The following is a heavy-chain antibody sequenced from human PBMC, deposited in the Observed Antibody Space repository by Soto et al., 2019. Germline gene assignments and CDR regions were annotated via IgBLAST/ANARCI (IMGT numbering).Heavy chain of an antibody. CDR1: GGSISSYY. CDR3: ARAYYDTSGYRLDP. Sequence: SQTLSLTCTVSGGSISSYYCSWIRQPPGKGLEWIGYTYYSESTNYNPSLKSRVIISVDTSNNQFSLRLSSVTAADPAVYYCARAYYDTSGYRLDPWGQGTLVTVS. J-gene: IGHJ5*02. CDR2: TYYSEST. D-gene: IGHD3-22*01. V-gene: IGHV4-59*01.